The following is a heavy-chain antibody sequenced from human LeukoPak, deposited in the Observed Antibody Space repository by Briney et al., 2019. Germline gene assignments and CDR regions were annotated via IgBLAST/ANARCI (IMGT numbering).Heavy chain of an antibody. V-gene: IGHV1-8*01. Sequence: ASVKVSCKASGYTFTSYYINWVRQATGQGLEWMGWMNPNSGNTGYAQKFQGRVTMTRNTSISTAYMELSSLRSEDTAVYYCAISGYDRLHYYYGMDVWGQGTTVTVSS. J-gene: IGHJ6*02. CDR1: GYTFTSYY. CDR3: AISGYDRLHYYYGMDV. D-gene: IGHD5-12*01. CDR2: MNPNSGNT.